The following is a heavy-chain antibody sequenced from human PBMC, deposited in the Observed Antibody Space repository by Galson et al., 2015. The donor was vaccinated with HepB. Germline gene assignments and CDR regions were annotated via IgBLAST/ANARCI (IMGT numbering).Heavy chain of an antibody. CDR2: IYYSGST. D-gene: IGHD4-17*01. CDR3: ARHQPYGDYDAGWFDP. Sequence: SETLSLTCTVSGGSISSSSYYWGWIRQPPGKGLEWIGSIYYSGSTYYDPSLKSRITIPVDTTKNQFSLKLSSVTAAAAAVYYCARHQPYGDYDAGWFDPWGQGTLVTVSS. CDR1: GGSISSSSYY. V-gene: IGHV4-39*01. J-gene: IGHJ5*02.